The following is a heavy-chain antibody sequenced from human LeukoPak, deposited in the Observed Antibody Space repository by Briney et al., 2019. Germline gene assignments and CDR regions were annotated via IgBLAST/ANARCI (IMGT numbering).Heavy chain of an antibody. CDR1: GFSFKTYG. CDR2: IWYDGSNR. Sequence: GGSLRLSCAASGFSFKTYGMHWVRLAPGKGLEWVAIIWYDGSNRFYADSVKGRFTISRDNSKSTLYLQMNSLRAEDTAVYFCASGLVGGSFDYWGQGTLVTVFS. V-gene: IGHV3-33*03. D-gene: IGHD3-10*01. J-gene: IGHJ4*02. CDR3: ASGLVGGSFDY.